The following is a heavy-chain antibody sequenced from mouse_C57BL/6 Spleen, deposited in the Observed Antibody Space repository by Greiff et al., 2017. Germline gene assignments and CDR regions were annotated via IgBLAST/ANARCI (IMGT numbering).Heavy chain of an antibody. CDR1: GYTFTDYY. Sequence: EVQLQQSGPELVKPGASVKISCKASGYTFTDYYMNWVKQSHGKSLEWIGDINPNNGGTSYNQKFKGKATLTVDKSSSTAYMELRSLTSEDSAVYYGARERYYDLGYFDVWGTGTTVTVSS. J-gene: IGHJ1*03. CDR2: INPNNGGT. D-gene: IGHD1-1*01. V-gene: IGHV1-26*01. CDR3: ARERYYDLGYFDV.